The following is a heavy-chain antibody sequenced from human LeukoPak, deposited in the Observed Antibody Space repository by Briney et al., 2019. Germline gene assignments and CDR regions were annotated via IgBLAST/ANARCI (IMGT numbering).Heavy chain of an antibody. D-gene: IGHD5-24*01. V-gene: IGHV1-2*02. CDR3: GRVDMATTKDY. J-gene: IGHJ4*02. CDR1: GYIFTDYH. Sequence: ASVKVSCKASGYIFTDYHVHWVRQAPGQGLEWVGWINPNSGVTNYAQNFQGRVIMTRDTSVSTAYMELRSLRSDDTAVYYCGRVDMATTKDYWGQGTLVGVSS. CDR2: INPNSGVT.